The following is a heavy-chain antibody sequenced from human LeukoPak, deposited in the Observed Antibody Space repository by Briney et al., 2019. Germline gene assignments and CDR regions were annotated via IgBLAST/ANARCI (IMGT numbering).Heavy chain of an antibody. J-gene: IGHJ4*02. CDR2: INTNTGNP. D-gene: IGHD2-2*01. CDR3: ARVYCSSTSCYFPDY. V-gene: IGHV7-4-1*02. CDR1: GYTFTIYA. Sequence: ASVKVSFKASGYTFTIYAMNWVRQAPGQGLEWMGWINTNTGNPTYAQGFTGRFVFSLDTSVSTAYLQISSLKAEDTAVYYCARVYCSSTSCYFPDYWGQGTLVTVSS.